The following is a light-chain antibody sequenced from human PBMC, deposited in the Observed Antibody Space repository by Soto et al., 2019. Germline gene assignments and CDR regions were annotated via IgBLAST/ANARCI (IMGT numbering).Light chain of an antibody. CDR1: QGISNY. CDR2: AAS. V-gene: IGKV1-27*01. Sequence: DIQMTQSPSSLSASVGDRVTITCRASQGISNYLAWYQQKPGKVPKLLIYAASTLQSGVPSRFSGGGSGTDFTLTISSLQPEDVATYYCQKYYSALWTVGQGTKVEIK. J-gene: IGKJ1*01. CDR3: QKYYSALWT.